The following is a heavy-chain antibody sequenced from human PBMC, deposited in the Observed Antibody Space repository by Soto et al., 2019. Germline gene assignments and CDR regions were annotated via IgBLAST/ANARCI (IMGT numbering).Heavy chain of an antibody. D-gene: IGHD2-2*01. CDR1: GFIFISYT. V-gene: IGHV3-21*01. CDR3: ARGCSSASCYYY. Sequence: LGLSCTASGFIFISYTMNWVRQAPGKGLEWVSSVSFRGDIYYADSLEGRFTISRDDAKNSLYLQMNSLRAEDTAVYYCARGCSSASCYYYWGQGTLVTVSS. J-gene: IGHJ4*02. CDR2: VSFRGDI.